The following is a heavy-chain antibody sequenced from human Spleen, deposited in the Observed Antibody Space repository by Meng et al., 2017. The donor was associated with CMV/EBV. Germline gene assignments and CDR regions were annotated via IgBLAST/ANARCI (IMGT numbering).Heavy chain of an antibody. D-gene: IGHD5-18*01. CDR3: VRDGVTASYYYDY. J-gene: IGHJ4*02. Sequence: GSLRLSCAVYGGSFSGYYWSWIRQPPGKGLEWIGEINHSGSTNYNPSLKSRVTISVDTSKNQFSLKLSSVTAADTAVYYCVRDGVTASYYYDYWGQGTVVTVSS. CDR2: INHSGST. CDR1: GGSFSGYY. V-gene: IGHV4-34*01.